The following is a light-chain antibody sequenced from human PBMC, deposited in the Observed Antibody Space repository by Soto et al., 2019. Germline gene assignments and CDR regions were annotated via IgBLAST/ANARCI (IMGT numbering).Light chain of an antibody. CDR3: QQYSSWLWT. CDR2: GAS. Sequence: EIVMTQSPATLSVSPGERATLSCRASQSVSSNLAWYQQKPGQAPRLLIYGASTRDTGISARFSGSVSGTEFTLTISSLQSEDFAVYYCQQYSSWLWTFGQGTKVDIK. J-gene: IGKJ1*01. V-gene: IGKV3-15*01. CDR1: QSVSSN.